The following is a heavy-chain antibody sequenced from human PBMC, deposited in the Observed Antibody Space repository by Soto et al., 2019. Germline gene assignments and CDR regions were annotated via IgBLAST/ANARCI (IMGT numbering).Heavy chain of an antibody. CDR1: GGSISSYY. CDR2: IYYSGST. CDR3: ARAFGTTGTTKNWFDP. D-gene: IGHD1-1*01. J-gene: IGHJ5*02. V-gene: IGHV4-59*01. Sequence: PSETLSLTCTVSGGSISSYYWSWIRQPPGKGLEWIGYIYYSGSTNYNPSLKSRVTISVDTSKNQFSLKLSSVTAADTAVYYCARAFGTTGTTKNWFDPWGQGTLVTV.